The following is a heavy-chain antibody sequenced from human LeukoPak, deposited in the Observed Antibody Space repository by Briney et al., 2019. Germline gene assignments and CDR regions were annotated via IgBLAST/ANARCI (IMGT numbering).Heavy chain of an antibody. CDR3: AKGGANYYYGMDV. D-gene: IGHD3-10*01. CDR2: ISGSGGST. Sequence: GGSLRLSCAASGFTFSSYAMSWVRQAPGKGLEWVSAISGSGGSTYCADSVRGRFTISRDNSKNTLYLQMSSLRAEDTAVYYCAKGGANYYYGMDVWGQGTTVTVSS. J-gene: IGHJ6*02. CDR1: GFTFSSYA. V-gene: IGHV3-23*01.